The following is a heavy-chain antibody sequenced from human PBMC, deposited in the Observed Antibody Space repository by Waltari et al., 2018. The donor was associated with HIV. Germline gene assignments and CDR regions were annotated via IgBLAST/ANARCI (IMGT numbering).Heavy chain of an antibody. D-gene: IGHD3-16*01. CDR2: IYYSGST. CDR1: GGSISRRNYY. CDR3: TSGGVGSTEDFYYGMDV. J-gene: IGHJ6*02. V-gene: IGHV4-39*01. Sequence: QLHLQQSGPGLVNPSETLSLSCTVSGGSISRRNYYWGWIRQPPGMGLEWIGSIYYSGSTDYNPSLRSRVTVSVDTSRNQFSLKLYSVTAADTAVYYCTSGGVGSTEDFYYGMDVWGQGTTVTVSS.